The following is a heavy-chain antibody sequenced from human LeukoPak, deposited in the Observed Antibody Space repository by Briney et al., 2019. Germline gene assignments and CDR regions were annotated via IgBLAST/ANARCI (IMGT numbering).Heavy chain of an antibody. V-gene: IGHV3-48*03. J-gene: IGHJ4*02. CDR1: GFTFSSYE. Sequence: PGGSLRLSCAASGFTFSSYEMNWVRQAPGKGLEWVSYISSSGSTIYYADSVKGRFTISRDNAKNSLYLQMNSLRAEDTAVYYCARIYDSSDYWGQGTLTTVSS. D-gene: IGHD3-22*01. CDR3: ARIYDSSDY. CDR2: ISSSGSTI.